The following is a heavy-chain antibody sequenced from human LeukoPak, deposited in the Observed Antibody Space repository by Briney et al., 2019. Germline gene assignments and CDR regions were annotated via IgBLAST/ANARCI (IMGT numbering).Heavy chain of an antibody. CDR3: ARMVVAASQRYFQH. D-gene: IGHD2-15*01. CDR2: IYYSGST. Sequence: SETLSLTCTASGCTISRYYWSWIRQPPGKGLEWIGYIYYSGSTNYNPSFKSRVTISVDTSKNEFSLNLSSVTAADTAVYYCARMVVAASQRYFQHWGQGTLVTVSS. J-gene: IGHJ1*01. CDR1: GCTISRYY. V-gene: IGHV4-59*01.